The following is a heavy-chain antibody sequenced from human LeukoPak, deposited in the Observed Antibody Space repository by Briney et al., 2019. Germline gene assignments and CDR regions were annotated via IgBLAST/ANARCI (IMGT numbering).Heavy chain of an antibody. CDR2: INPNSGGT. CDR3: ARGIAPEDYYYYYMDV. V-gene: IGHV1-2*02. D-gene: IGHD6-13*01. J-gene: IGHJ6*03. Sequence: ASVKVSCKASGYTFTGYYMHWVRQAPGQGLEWMGWINPNSGGTNYAQKFQGRVTMTRDTSISTAYMELSRLRSDDTAVYYCARGIAPEDYYYYYMDVWGKGTTVTVSS. CDR1: GYTFTGYY.